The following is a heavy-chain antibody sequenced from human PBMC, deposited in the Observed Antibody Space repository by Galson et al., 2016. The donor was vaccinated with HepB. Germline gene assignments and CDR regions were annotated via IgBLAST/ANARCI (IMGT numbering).Heavy chain of an antibody. CDR3: AQCSARTDYVDYGNTDYYYGVDV. J-gene: IGHJ6*02. D-gene: IGHD4-17*01. CDR1: GVAFNNYA. CDR2: IIPMFDAT. V-gene: IGHV1-69*13. Sequence: SVKVSCKASGVAFNNYAFSWVRQAPGQGLEWMGGIIPMFDATKYAQKFQGRVTLTADEATSTAYMELTSLRSEDTAVYYCAQCSARTDYVDYGNTDYYYGVDVWGRGTPVTVSS.